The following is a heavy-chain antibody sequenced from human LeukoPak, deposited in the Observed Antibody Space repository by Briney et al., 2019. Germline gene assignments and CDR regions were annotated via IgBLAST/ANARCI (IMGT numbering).Heavy chain of an antibody. Sequence: GGSLRLSCADSRLTFSSYTMSWVRQAPGKGLEWVSGISANAVSTYYAGSVKGRFTISRDNSKNTLYLHMDRLGTEDTAVYYCASMPSTEIYYFYHMDVWGKGTTVTVSS. D-gene: IGHD2-2*01. J-gene: IGHJ6*03. CDR3: ASMPSTEIYYFYHMDV. V-gene: IGHV3-23*01. CDR1: RLTFSSYT. CDR2: ISANAVST.